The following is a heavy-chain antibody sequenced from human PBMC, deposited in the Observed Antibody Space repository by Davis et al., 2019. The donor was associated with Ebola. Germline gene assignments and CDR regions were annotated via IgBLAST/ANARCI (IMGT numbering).Heavy chain of an antibody. CDR2: ITTNGWST. Sequence: GESLKISCTASGFAFSNYNMNWVRQAPGKGLEWVSSITTNGWSTYYADSVKGRFIISRDNAKNSLFLQMHSMRGGDTAVYFCAREPPISSRSDWWGQGTRVTVSS. D-gene: IGHD2-2*01. CDR3: AREPPISSRSDW. CDR1: GFAFSNYN. J-gene: IGHJ4*02. V-gene: IGHV3-48*01.